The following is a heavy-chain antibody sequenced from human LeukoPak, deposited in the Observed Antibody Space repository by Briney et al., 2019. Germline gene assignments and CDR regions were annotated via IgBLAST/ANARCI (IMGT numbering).Heavy chain of an antibody. V-gene: IGHV1-18*04. Sequence: ASVKVSCKASGYSFTSYGISWVRQAPGQGLEWMGWISTYDGNTNYAQRVQDRLTMTTDSSTSTAYMELRSLRSDDTAVYYCARGVATAGMDYWGQGTLVTVSS. CDR2: ISTYDGNT. J-gene: IGHJ4*02. D-gene: IGHD6-13*01. CDR3: ARGVATAGMDY. CDR1: GYSFTSYG.